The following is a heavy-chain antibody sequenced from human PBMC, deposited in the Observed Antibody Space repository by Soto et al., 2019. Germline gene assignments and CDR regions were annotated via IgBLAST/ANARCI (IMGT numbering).Heavy chain of an antibody. CDR2: IYYTGST. J-gene: IGHJ4*02. D-gene: IGHD4-4*01. Sequence: PSETLSLTCSVSGGSVSTGDYYWSWIRQPPGKGLEWIGYIYYTGSTYYSPSLKSRLSLSVDTSKNQFSLRLSSVTAADTVVYYCARDRAAGRNSVSFDYWGQGILVTVPS. CDR3: ARDRAAGRNSVSFDY. V-gene: IGHV4-30-4*01. CDR1: GGSVSTGDYY.